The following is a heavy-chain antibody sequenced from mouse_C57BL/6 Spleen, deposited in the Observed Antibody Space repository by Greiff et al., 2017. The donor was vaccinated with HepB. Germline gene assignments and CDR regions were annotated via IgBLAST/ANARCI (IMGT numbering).Heavy chain of an antibody. CDR3: ARSAGTGYFDY. CDR2: IDPSDSYT. Sequence: QVQLKQPGAELVKPGASVKLSCKASGYTFTSYWMQWVKQRPGQGLEWIGEIDPSDSYTNYNQKFKGKATLTVDTSSSTAYMQLSSLTSEDSAVYYCARSAGTGYFDYWGQGTTLTVSS. V-gene: IGHV1-50*01. CDR1: GYTFTSYW. J-gene: IGHJ2*01. D-gene: IGHD4-1*01.